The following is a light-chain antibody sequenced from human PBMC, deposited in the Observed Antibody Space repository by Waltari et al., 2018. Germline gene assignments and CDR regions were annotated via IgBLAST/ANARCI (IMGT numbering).Light chain of an antibody. V-gene: IGKV1-33*01. Sequence: DIQMTQSPSSLSAPVGERFPITCQASQGITNYLNWYQQKPGKAPKLLIYDSSNLETGVPSRFSGSGSGTDFTFTISSLQPEDIATYFCQQHDNLPLTFGGGTKVQIK. CDR1: QGITNY. J-gene: IGKJ4*01. CDR2: DSS. CDR3: QQHDNLPLT.